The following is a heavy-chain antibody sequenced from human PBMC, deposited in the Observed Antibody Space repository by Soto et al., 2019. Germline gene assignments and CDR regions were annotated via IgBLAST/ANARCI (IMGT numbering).Heavy chain of an antibody. D-gene: IGHD2-15*01. V-gene: IGHV1-18*04. Sequence: QVELKQSGAAVKKPGASVKVSCRASGYTFANYGITWVRLAPGQGLQWMGWISGHDGKTKSNKNPQGRITMTTDTSTNTAYLELKNLKSEDTAIYYCARDSAFLFGSTGYFDFWGQGTLVSVSS. J-gene: IGHJ4*02. CDR1: GYTFANYG. CDR2: ISGHDGKT. CDR3: ARDSAFLFGSTGYFDF.